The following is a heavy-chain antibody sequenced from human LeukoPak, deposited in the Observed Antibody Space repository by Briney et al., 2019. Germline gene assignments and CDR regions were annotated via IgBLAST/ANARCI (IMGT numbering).Heavy chain of an antibody. CDR1: GYTFTNYD. V-gene: IGHV1-8*01. CDR3: ARADDSSGSHRPYYSYYYMDV. J-gene: IGHJ6*03. Sequence: GASVKVSCKASGYTFTNYDINWVRQATGQGLEWMGWMNPNSGNTGYAQKFQGRVTMTRNTSISTAYMELSSLRSEDTAVYYCARADDSSGSHRPYYSYYYMDVWGKGTTVTVSS. D-gene: IGHD3-22*01. CDR2: MNPNSGNT.